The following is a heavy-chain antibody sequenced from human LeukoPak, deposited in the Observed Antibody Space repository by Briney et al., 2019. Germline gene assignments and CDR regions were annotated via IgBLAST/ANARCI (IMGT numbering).Heavy chain of an antibody. D-gene: IGHD1-14*01. CDR1: GFTFSIYS. Sequence: GGSLRLSCAASGFTFSIYSMNWVRQAPGKGLEWVSYISSSSSTIYYADSVKGRFAISRDNAKNSLYLQMNSLRAEDTAVYYCAREDGNRHAFDIWGQGTMVTVSS. CDR3: AREDGNRHAFDI. CDR2: ISSSSSTI. V-gene: IGHV3-48*04. J-gene: IGHJ3*02.